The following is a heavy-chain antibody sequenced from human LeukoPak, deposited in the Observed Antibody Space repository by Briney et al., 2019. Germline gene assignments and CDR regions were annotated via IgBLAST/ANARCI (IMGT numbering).Heavy chain of an antibody. J-gene: IGHJ4*02. D-gene: IGHD2-15*01. Sequence: PGGSLRLSCAASGFTFSSYAMSWVRQAPGKGLEWVSAISGSGGSTYYADSVKGRFTISRDNSKNTLYLQMNSLRAEDTAVYYCAKVGILGYCSGGSCYFNWGQGTLVTVSS. CDR2: ISGSGGST. CDR3: AKVGILGYCSGGSCYFN. CDR1: GFTFSSYA. V-gene: IGHV3-23*01.